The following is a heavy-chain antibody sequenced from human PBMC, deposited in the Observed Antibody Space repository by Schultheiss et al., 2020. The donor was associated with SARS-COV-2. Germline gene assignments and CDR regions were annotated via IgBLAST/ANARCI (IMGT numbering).Heavy chain of an antibody. D-gene: IGHD2-2*01. J-gene: IGHJ4*02. V-gene: IGHV3-30-3*01. CDR1: GFIFSNYA. CDR3: ASYGYCSSTTCYPSH. Sequence: GGSLRLSCAVSGFIFSNYAMHWVRQAPGKGLEWVAVISYDGTNKHYSGSVRGRFTISRDNSKNTVYLQMDSLRPEDTAVYFCASYGYCSSTTCYPSHWGQGTPVTVSS. CDR2: ISYDGTNK.